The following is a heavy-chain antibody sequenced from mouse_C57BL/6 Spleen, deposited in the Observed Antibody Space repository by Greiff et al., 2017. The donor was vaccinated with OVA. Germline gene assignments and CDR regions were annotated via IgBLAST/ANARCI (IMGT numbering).Heavy chain of an antibody. D-gene: IGHD1-1*01. J-gene: IGHJ4*01. CDR3: ARPGINTTPYAMDY. V-gene: IGHV5-6*01. CDR2: ISSGGSYT. CDR1: GFTFSSYG. Sequence: EVQVVESGGDLVKPGGSLKLSCAASGFTFSSYGMSWVRQTPDKRLEWVATISSGGSYTYYPDSVKGRFTISRDNAKNTLYLQMSSLKSEDTAMYYVARPGINTTPYAMDYWGQGTSVTVSS.